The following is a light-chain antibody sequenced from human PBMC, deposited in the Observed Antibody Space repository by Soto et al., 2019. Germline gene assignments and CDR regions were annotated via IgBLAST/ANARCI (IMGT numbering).Light chain of an antibody. J-gene: IGKJ4*01. CDR3: QQYYSIPLG. CDR1: QSVLYSSNNKNY. Sequence: DIVMTQSPDSLAVSLGERATINCKSSQSVLYSSNNKNYLAWYQQKPGQPPMLLIYWASTRESGVPDRFRDSGSGTDFTLTITSLQAEDVAVYYCQQYYSIPLGFGGGTKVEIK. V-gene: IGKV4-1*01. CDR2: WAS.